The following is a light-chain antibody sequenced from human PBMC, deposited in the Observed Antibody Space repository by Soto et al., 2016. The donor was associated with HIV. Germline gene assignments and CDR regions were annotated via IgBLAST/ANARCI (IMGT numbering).Light chain of an antibody. J-gene: IGLJ1*01. CDR3: QVWDTSSDHLYV. CDR2: DDS. V-gene: IGLV3-21*03. Sequence: SYELTQPPSVSVAPGKTARITCGGDNIGSKSVHWYQQKPGQAPVLVVYDDSDRPSGIPERFSGSNSGNTATLTITWVEAGDEADYYCQVWDTSSDHLYVFGTGTKVTVL. CDR1: NIGSKS.